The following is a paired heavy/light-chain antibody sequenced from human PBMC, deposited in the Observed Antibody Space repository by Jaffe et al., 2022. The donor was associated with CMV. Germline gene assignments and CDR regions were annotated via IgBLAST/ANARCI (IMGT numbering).Heavy chain of an antibody. J-gene: IGHJ2*01. Sequence: QVQLQESGPGLVKPSETLSLTCTVSGGSISSYYWSWIRQPPGKGLEWIGYIYYSGSTDYNPSLKSRVTISVDTSKNQFFLKLSSVTAADTAIYNCARGKYDFWSGSYSYFDLWGRGTLVTVSS. CDR1: GGSISSYY. CDR3: ARGKYDFWSGSYSYFDL. D-gene: IGHD3-3*01. CDR2: IYYSGST. V-gene: IGHV4-59*01.
Light chain of an antibody. Sequence: DIVMTQTPLSSPVTLGQPASISCRSSQSLVHSDGNTYLSWLQQRPGQPPRLLIYKISNRFSGVPDRFSGSGAGTDFTLKISRVEAEDVGVYYCMQATQLPHTFGGGTKVEIK. CDR2: KIS. CDR1: QSLVHSDGNTY. CDR3: MQATQLPHT. V-gene: IGKV2-24*01. J-gene: IGKJ4*01.